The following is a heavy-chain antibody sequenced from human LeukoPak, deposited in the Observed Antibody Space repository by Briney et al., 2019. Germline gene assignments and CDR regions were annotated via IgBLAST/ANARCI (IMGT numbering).Heavy chain of an antibody. Sequence: GASVKVSCKASGGTFSSYAISWVRQAPGQGLEWMGGIIPIFGTANYAQKFLGRVTITADESTSTAYMELSSLRSEDTAVYYCARVVTPYYYDSSGYYSRPLNYWGQGTLVTVSS. J-gene: IGHJ4*02. D-gene: IGHD3-22*01. CDR2: IIPIFGTA. CDR3: ARVVTPYYYDSSGYYSRPLNY. CDR1: GGTFSSYA. V-gene: IGHV1-69*13.